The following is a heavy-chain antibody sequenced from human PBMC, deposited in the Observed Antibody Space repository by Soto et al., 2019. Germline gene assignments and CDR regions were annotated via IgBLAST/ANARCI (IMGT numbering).Heavy chain of an antibody. D-gene: IGHD4-17*01. CDR1: GFSFSTYS. CDR3: ARWSGYADA. CDR2: LSGGGANT. J-gene: IGHJ4*02. Sequence: GGSLRLSCVASGFSFSTYSMAWVRQAAWKGPQWVSGLSGGGANTFYIDSVRGRFTISVDNSKNTVYLQMDSLRADDTAVYYCARWSGYADAWGQGTRVTVSS. V-gene: IGHV3-23*01.